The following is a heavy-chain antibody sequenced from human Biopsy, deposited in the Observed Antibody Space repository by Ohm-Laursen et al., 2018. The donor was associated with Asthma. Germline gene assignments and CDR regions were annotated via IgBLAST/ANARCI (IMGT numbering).Heavy chain of an antibody. CDR2: ISFDGSNK. Sequence: SLRLSCAAPGFTFSSFGMHWVRQTPAKGLEWVAVISFDGSNKYYADSVKGRSTISRDNSKNTLYLQMTSLSAEDSAVYYCARVDGVVEAATRLGGMDVWGQGTTVTVSS. J-gene: IGHJ6*02. V-gene: IGHV3-30*03. CDR1: GFTFSSFG. CDR3: ARVDGVVEAATRLGGMDV. D-gene: IGHD2-15*01.